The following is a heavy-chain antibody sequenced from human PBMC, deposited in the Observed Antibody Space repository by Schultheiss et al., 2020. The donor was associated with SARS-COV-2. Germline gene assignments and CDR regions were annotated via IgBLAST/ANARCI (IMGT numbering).Heavy chain of an antibody. D-gene: IGHD1-26*01. V-gene: IGHV3-74*01. CDR3: TRDMGGIGAL. Sequence: GGSLRLSCEASGYTFRNYWMHWVRQVPGKGLMWVSRINEDGSITNYADSEKGRFTISRDNAKVTLSLQMNRLRAEVTARYYCTRDMGGIGALWGQGTLVTVSS. CDR1: GYTFRNYW. CDR2: INEDGSIT. J-gene: IGHJ4*02.